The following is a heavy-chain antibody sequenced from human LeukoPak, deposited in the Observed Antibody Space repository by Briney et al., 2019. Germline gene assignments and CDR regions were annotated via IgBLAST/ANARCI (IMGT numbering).Heavy chain of an antibody. V-gene: IGHV3-23*01. CDR2: ISGSGGST. J-gene: IGHJ4*02. CDR3: AKDKSDPYDSSGYPDY. Sequence: GSLRLSCAASGFTFSSYALSWVRQAPGKGLEWVSAISGSGGSTYYADSVKGRFTISRDNSKNTLYLQMNSLRAEDTAVYYCAKDKSDPYDSSGYPDYWGQGTLVTVSS. CDR1: GFTFSSYA. D-gene: IGHD3-22*01.